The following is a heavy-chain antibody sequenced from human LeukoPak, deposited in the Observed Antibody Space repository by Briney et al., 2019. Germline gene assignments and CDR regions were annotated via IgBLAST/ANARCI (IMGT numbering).Heavy chain of an antibody. CDR1: GFTFSSYG. J-gene: IGHJ4*02. D-gene: IGHD2-15*01. V-gene: IGHV3-30*02. CDR3: AKDLDLYCSGGPCYSTLDY. CDR2: IRYDGRSK. Sequence: PGGSLRLSCAASGFTFSSYGMHWVRQAPGKGLEWVAFIRYDGRSKYYADSVQGRFIISRDTSKNTLYLQMDSLKVEDTAVYHCAKDLDLYCSGGPCYSTLDYWGQGTLVTVSS.